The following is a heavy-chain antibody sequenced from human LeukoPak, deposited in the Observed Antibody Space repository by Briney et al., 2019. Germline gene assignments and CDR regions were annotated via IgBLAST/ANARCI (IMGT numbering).Heavy chain of an antibody. CDR1: GFTFSSYA. Sequence: PGRSLRLSCAASGFTFSSYAMHWVRQAPGKGLEWVAVISYDGSNKYYADSVKGRFTISRDNSKNTLYLQMNSLRAEDTAVYYCAREVYSYGPFDYWGREPWSPSPQ. J-gene: IGHJ4*02. CDR2: ISYDGSNK. D-gene: IGHD5-18*01. V-gene: IGHV3-30*04. CDR3: AREVYSYGPFDY.